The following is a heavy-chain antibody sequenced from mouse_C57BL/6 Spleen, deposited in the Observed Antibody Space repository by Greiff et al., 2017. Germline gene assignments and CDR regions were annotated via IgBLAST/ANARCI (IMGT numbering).Heavy chain of an antibody. CDR3: ARDGDFAQAMDY. CDR1: GFTFSSYG. CDR2: ISSGGSYT. Sequence: EVMLVESGGDLVKPGGSLKLSCAASGFTFSSYGMSWVRQTPDKRLEWVATISSGGSYTYYPDSVKGRFTISRDNAKNTLYLQRSSLKSEDTAMYYCARDGDFAQAMDYWGQGTSVTVSS. V-gene: IGHV5-6*02. D-gene: IGHD3-2*02. J-gene: IGHJ4*01.